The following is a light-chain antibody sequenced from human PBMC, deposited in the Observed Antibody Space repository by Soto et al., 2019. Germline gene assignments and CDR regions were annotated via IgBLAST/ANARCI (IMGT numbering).Light chain of an antibody. J-gene: IGLJ3*02. V-gene: IGLV2-8*01. CDR3: SSFASSNTGV. CDR1: SSDVGAYNY. Sequence: QSALTQPPSASGSPGQLVTISCTGTSSDVGAYNYVSWYQQHAGKAPKLVIYEVTKRPSGVPDRFSGSKSANTASLTVSGLQAEDEADYYCSSFASSNTGVFGGGTKLTVL. CDR2: EVT.